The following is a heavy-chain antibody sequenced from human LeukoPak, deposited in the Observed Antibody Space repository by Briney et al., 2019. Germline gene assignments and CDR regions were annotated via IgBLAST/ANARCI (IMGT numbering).Heavy chain of an antibody. D-gene: IGHD2-15*01. CDR2: INPGVSDT. CDR1: GYSFTSYW. CDR3: ARPNPHYCSGGSCYSGVYYFDY. J-gene: IGHJ4*02. Sequence: GESLKISCKASGYSFTSYWIGWVRQMPGKGLEWLATINPGVSDTTYSPSFQGQVTISADKSTSTAYLQWSSLEASDTAMYYCARPNPHYCSGGSCYSGVYYFDYWGQGTLVTVSS. V-gene: IGHV5-51*01.